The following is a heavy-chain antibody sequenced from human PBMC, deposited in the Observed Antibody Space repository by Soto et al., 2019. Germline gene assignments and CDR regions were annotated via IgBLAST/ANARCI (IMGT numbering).Heavy chain of an antibody. CDR3: ARHNYGSGSTYFDY. D-gene: IGHD3-10*01. CDR2: IYDSGST. J-gene: IGHJ4*02. V-gene: IGHV4-59*08. CDR1: GGSISSYY. Sequence: QVQLQESGPGLVKPSETLSLTCTVSGGSISSYYWSWIRQPPGKGLEWIGYIYDSGSTNYNPSLRSGVTISVDTSKNQSSLKLNSMTAADTAGYYCARHNYGSGSTYFDYWGQGTLVTVSS.